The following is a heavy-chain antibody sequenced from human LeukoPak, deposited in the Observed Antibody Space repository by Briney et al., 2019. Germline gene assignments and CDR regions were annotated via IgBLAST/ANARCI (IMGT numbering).Heavy chain of an antibody. Sequence: SVKVSCKASGGTFSSYAINWVRQAPGQGLEWMGRIIPIFGTANYAQKFQGRVTITTDESTSTAYMELRSLRSEDTAVYYCARATVGYYYDSSAYPTAPYYFDYWGQGTLVTVSS. CDR2: IIPIFGTA. D-gene: IGHD3-22*01. CDR1: GGTFSSYA. CDR3: ARATVGYYYDSSAYPTAPYYFDY. J-gene: IGHJ4*02. V-gene: IGHV1-69*05.